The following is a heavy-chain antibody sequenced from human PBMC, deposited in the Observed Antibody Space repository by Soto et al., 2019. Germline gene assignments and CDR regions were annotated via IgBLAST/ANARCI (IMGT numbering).Heavy chain of an antibody. D-gene: IGHD4-17*01. CDR2: IIPIFGTA. Sequence: ASVKVSCKASGGTFSSYAISWVRQAPGQGLEWMGGIIPIFGTANYAQKFQGRVTITADESTSTAYMELSSLRSEDTAVYYCARDSNGDYLFDFWGQGTLVTVSS. V-gene: IGHV1-69*13. CDR3: ARDSNGDYLFDF. J-gene: IGHJ4*02. CDR1: GGTFSSYA.